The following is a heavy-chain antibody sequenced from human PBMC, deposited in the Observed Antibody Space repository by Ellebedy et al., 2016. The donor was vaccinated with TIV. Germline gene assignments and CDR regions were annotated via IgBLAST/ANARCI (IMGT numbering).Heavy chain of an antibody. CDR1: RFTFSIHA. CDR3: VKERDGGWDY. V-gene: IGHV3-23*01. J-gene: IGHJ4*02. D-gene: IGHD6-19*01. Sequence: PGGSLRLSCAASRFTFSIHAMSWVRQAPGKGLEWVSTISDSGDSTYYADSVKGRFTISRDNSKNMLYLQMNSLRAEDTALYYCVKERDGGWDYWGQGTLVTVSS. CDR2: ISDSGDST.